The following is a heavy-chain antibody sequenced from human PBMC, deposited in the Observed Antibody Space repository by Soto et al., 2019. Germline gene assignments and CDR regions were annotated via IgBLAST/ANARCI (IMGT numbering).Heavy chain of an antibody. CDR3: ARGLGRHYYYGSGSHIRWFHP. Sequence: PSETLSLTCSVYVGSFSGYYWSWIRQPPGKGLEWIGEINHSGSTNYSPSPKSRVTISVDTSKNQFSLKLSSVTAADTAVYYCARGLGRHYYYGSGSHIRWFHPWGQGTLVTVSS. CDR1: VGSFSGYY. CDR2: INHSGST. D-gene: IGHD3-10*01. V-gene: IGHV4-34*01. J-gene: IGHJ5*02.